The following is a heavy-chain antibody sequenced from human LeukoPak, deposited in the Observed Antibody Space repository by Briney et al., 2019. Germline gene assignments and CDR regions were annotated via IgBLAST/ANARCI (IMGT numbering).Heavy chain of an antibody. CDR2: ISSSGSTI. D-gene: IGHD6-19*01. J-gene: IGHJ6*03. Sequence: GGSLRLSCAASGFTFSSYEMNWVRQAPGKGLEWVSYISSSGSTIYYADSVKGRFTIPRDNAKNSLYLQMNSLRAEDTAVYYCARGPYSSGIGWEDYYYYMDVWGKGTTVTVSS. CDR1: GFTFSSYE. CDR3: ARGPYSSGIGWEDYYYYMDV. V-gene: IGHV3-48*03.